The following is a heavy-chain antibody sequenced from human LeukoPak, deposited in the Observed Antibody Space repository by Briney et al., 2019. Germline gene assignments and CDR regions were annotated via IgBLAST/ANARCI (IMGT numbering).Heavy chain of an antibody. CDR1: GGSISSYY. Sequence: SETLSLTCTVSGGSISSYYWSWIRQPPGKGLEWIGYVYYSGSTNYNPSLKSRVTISVDTSKNQFSLKLSSVTAADTAVYYCARDRAPSMVIRGWFDPWGQGTLVTVSS. CDR2: VYYSGST. CDR3: ARDRAPSMVIRGWFDP. J-gene: IGHJ5*02. V-gene: IGHV4-59*01. D-gene: IGHD3-22*01.